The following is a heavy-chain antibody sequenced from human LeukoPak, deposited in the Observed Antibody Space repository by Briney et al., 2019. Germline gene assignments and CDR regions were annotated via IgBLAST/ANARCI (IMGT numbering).Heavy chain of an antibody. Sequence: ASVKVSCKASGYTFTGYDMHWVRQAPGQGLEWMGWINPNSGGTNYAQKFQGRVTMTTDTSTSTAYMELSRLRSDDTAVYYCARDWGRRGIVGSFIDYWGEGTLVTVSS. V-gene: IGHV1-2*02. CDR1: GYTFTGYD. J-gene: IGHJ4*02. D-gene: IGHD1-26*01. CDR3: ARDWGRRGIVGSFIDY. CDR2: INPNSGGT.